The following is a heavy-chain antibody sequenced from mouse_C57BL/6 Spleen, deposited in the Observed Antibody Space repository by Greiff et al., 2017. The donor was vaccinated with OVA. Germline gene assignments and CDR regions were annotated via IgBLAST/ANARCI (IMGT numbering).Heavy chain of an antibody. Sequence: VQLKQSGPELVKPGASVKISCKASGYSFTDCHMNWVKQSNGKSLEWIGVIIPNYGTTSYNQKFQGKATLTVDQSSSTADMQLNSLTSEDSAVHYWARERLRRKAVDYWGQGTTLTVSS. J-gene: IGHJ2*01. D-gene: IGHD2-4*01. V-gene: IGHV1-39*01. CDR2: IIPNYGTT. CDR3: ARERLRRKAVDY. CDR1: GYSFTDCH.